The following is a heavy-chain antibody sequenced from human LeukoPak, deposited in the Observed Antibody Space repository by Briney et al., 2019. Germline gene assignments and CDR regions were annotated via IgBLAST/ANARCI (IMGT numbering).Heavy chain of an antibody. CDR2: ISWDGGST. V-gene: IGHV3-43*01. D-gene: IGHD1-26*01. J-gene: IGHJ4*02. Sequence: PGGSLRLSCAASGSTFDDYPMHWVRHAPGKGLEWVSLISWDGGSTYYADSVKGQFTISRDNSKNSLYLQMNSLRTEDTALYYCAKDINRGRLGATILDYWGQGTLVTVSS. CDR1: GSTFDDYP. CDR3: AKDINRGRLGATILDY.